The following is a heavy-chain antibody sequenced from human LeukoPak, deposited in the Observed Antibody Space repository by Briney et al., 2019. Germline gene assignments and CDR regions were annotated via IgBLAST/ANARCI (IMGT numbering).Heavy chain of an antibody. V-gene: IGHV4-34*01. CDR3: ARGFSSSPWSYFDY. J-gene: IGHJ4*02. CDR2: INHSGST. Sequence: PSETLSLTCAVYGGSFSGYYWSWIRQPPRKGLEWIGEINHSGSTNYNPSLKSRVTISVDTSKNQFSLKLSSVTAADTAVYYCARGFSSSPWSYFDYWGQGTLVTVSS. D-gene: IGHD6-6*01. CDR1: GGSFSGYY.